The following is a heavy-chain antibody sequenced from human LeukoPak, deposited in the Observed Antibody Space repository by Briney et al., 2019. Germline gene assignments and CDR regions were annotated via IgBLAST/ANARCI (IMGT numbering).Heavy chain of an antibody. CDR3: ARDASDENGSSSRIHLDL. CDR1: EFTFSRYW. D-gene: IGHD6-6*01. Sequence: GGSLRLSCAASEFTFSRYWMTWVRQAPGKGLEWVANIKKDGSDKNYVDSVKGRFTISRDNAKNSLYLQMNSLRVEDTAVYYCARDASDENGSSSRIHLDLWGRGRWSPSPQ. V-gene: IGHV3-7*01. J-gene: IGHJ5*02. CDR2: IKKDGSDK.